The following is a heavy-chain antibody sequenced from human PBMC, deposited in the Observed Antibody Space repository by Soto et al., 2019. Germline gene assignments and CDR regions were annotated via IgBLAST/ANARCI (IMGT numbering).Heavy chain of an antibody. CDR3: AKDQGNTVVGASRGFDH. V-gene: IGHV3-23*01. CDR2: ISGSGSGT. D-gene: IGHD1-26*01. J-gene: IGHJ4*02. CDR1: GFTFNTYA. Sequence: EVQLLESGGGLVQPGGSLRLSCAASGFTFNTYAMNWVRQVPGKGREWLSLISGSGSGTYYAESVKGRFTISRDNSKNTLYLQMSRLRVEDTAVYFCAKDQGNTVVGASRGFDHWGQGTLVTVSS.